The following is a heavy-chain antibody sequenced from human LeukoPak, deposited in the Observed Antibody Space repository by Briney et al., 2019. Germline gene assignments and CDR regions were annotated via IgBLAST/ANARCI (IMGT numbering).Heavy chain of an antibody. V-gene: IGHV3-21*01. CDR1: GFSFRSNS. J-gene: IGHJ4*02. CDR3: ASTLTRDSSGSYGALDY. D-gene: IGHD6-19*01. Sequence: GGSLRLSCAASGFSFRSNSMNWVRQAPGKGLEWVSSISDISDYTYYADSVKGRFTISRDNGKNSLYLQLNSLRVEDTAVYYCASTLTRDSSGSYGALDYWGQGALVTVSS. CDR2: ISDISDYT.